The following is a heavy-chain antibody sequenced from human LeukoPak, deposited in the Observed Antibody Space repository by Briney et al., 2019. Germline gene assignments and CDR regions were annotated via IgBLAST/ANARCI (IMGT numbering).Heavy chain of an antibody. D-gene: IGHD2-8*01. Sequence: ASVKVSCKASGYTFTSYGIRWVRQAPGQGLAWMGWISAYNGNTNYAQKLQGRVTMTTDTSTSTAYMELRSLRSDDTAVYYCARSIVLMVYAWFDPWGQGTLVTVSS. CDR2: ISAYNGNT. J-gene: IGHJ5*02. CDR1: GYTFTSYG. CDR3: ARSIVLMVYAWFDP. V-gene: IGHV1-18*01.